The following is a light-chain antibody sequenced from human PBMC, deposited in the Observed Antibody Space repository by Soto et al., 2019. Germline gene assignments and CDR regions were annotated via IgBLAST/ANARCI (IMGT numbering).Light chain of an antibody. CDR1: QGVSSY. J-gene: IGKJ1*01. Sequence: EIVLTQSPATLSLSPGERATLSCRASQGVSSYLAWYQQKPGQAPRLLIYDASNRATGIPARFSGSGSGTDFTLTISSLEPEDVAVYYCQQRDKWPRTFGQGTKVEIK. CDR2: DAS. V-gene: IGKV3-11*01. CDR3: QQRDKWPRT.